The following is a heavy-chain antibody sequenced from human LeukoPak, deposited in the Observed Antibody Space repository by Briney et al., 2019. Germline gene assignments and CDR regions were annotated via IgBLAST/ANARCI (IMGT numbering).Heavy chain of an antibody. CDR1: GYTFSSYG. J-gene: IGHJ6*03. CDR3: ARMDVGAARPKGYYYYYMDV. D-gene: IGHD6-6*01. Sequence: SVMVSCQASGYTFSSYGLSWVRQAPGQGLEWMGGIIPIFGTANYAQKFQGRVTITTDESTSTAYMELSSLRSEDTAVYYCARMDVGAARPKGYYYYYMDVWGKGTTVTVSS. CDR2: IIPIFGTA. V-gene: IGHV1-69*05.